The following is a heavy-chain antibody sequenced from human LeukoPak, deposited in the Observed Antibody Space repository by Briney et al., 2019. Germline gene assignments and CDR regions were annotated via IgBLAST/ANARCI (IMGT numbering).Heavy chain of an antibody. D-gene: IGHD4-17*01. V-gene: IGHV3-23*01. CDR2: ISISGTKT. Sequence: GGSLRLSCAASGFIFSSYWMTWVRQAPGKGLEWVSAISISGTKTYYGDSVKGRFIISRDNSKNTLYLQMNSLRVEDTAIYYCANEIRPNDYWGRGTLVTVAS. J-gene: IGHJ4*02. CDR1: GFIFSSYW. CDR3: ANEIRPNDY.